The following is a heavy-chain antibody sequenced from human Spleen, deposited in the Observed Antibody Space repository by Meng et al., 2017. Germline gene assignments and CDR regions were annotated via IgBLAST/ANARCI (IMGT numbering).Heavy chain of an antibody. CDR2: IYYSGST. Sequence: QVPLQESGLGLVKPSQTLSLTCTVSGGSISSGGYYWSWIRQHPGKGLEWIGYIYYSGSTYYNPSLKSLVTISVDTSKNQFSLKLSSVTAADTAVYYCARVTTVTQYFDYWGQGTLVTVSS. D-gene: IGHD4-17*01. J-gene: IGHJ4*02. CDR1: GGSISSGGYY. CDR3: ARVTTVTQYFDY. V-gene: IGHV4-31*01.